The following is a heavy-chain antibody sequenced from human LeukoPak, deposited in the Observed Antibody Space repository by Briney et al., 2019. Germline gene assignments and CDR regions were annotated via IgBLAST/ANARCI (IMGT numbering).Heavy chain of an antibody. CDR3: ARGPSGYHNT. CDR2: MSSSGRNI. J-gene: IGHJ4*02. V-gene: IGHV3-11*04. D-gene: IGHD5-12*01. CDR1: GFTFSDYY. Sequence: GGSLRLSCAASGFTFSDYYVGWLRQAPGKGLEWVSYMSSSGRNIYYADPVKGRFTISRDNAKNSLYLQMNSLRAEDTAVYYCARGPSGYHNTGGQGTLVTVSS.